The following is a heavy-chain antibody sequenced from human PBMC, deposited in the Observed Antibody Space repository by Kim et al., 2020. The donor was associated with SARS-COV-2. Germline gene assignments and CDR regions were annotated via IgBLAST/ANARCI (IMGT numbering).Heavy chain of an antibody. CDR2: INHSGST. V-gene: IGHV4-34*01. CDR1: GGSFSDYK. CDR3: ARGRAGVVPAPVLGLGPFYDYYAMDV. D-gene: IGHD2-2*02. Sequence: SETLSLTCAVYGGSFSDYKWSWIRQPPGKGLEWIAEINHSGSTRHSPSLKSRVTISVDTSKSQFSLRLKSMTAADTAVYYCARGRAGVVPAPVLGLGPFYDYYAMDVWGQGTAVAVSS. J-gene: IGHJ6*02.